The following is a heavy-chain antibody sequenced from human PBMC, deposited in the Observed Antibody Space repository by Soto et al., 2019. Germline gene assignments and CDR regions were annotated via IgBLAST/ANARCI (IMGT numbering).Heavy chain of an antibody. V-gene: IGHV3-48*01. J-gene: IGHJ2*01. CDR3: ARDMLVSLVAGRYATYWYFDL. D-gene: IGHD6-19*01. CDR2: ISSSSSTI. Sequence: EVQLVESGGGLVQPGGSLRLSCAASGFTFSSYSMNWVRQAPGKGLEWVSYISSSSSTIYYAASVKGRFTISRDNAKNSLYLQMNSLRAEDTAVYYCARDMLVSLVAGRYATYWYFDLWGRGTLVTVSS. CDR1: GFTFSSYS.